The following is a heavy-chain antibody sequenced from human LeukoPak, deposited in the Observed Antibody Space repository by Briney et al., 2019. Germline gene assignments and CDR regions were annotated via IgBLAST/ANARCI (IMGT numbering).Heavy chain of an antibody. Sequence: PSETLSLTCTVSGGSISSYYWSWIRQPAGKGLEWIGRIYTSGSTNYNPSLKSRVTMSVDTSKNQFSLKLSSVTAADTAVYYCAGGIYGGACYSAVMNFGGQGTTVTASS. J-gene: IGHJ6*02. CDR2: IYTSGST. CDR3: AGGIYGGACYSAVMNF. CDR1: GGSISSYY. V-gene: IGHV4-4*07. D-gene: IGHD3-3*01.